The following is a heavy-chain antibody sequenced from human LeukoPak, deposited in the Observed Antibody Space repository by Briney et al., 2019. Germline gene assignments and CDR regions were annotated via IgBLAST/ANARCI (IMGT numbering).Heavy chain of an antibody. V-gene: IGHV3-30*02. CDR1: GFTFSSYG. Sequence: GGSLRLSCAASGFTFSSYGMHWVRQAPGKGLEWVAFIRYDGSNKYYADSVKGRFTISRDNSKNTLYLQMNSLRAEDTAVYYCAKDGADCGGDCYSDIYYMDVWGKGTTVTVSS. J-gene: IGHJ6*03. CDR3: AKDGADCGGDCYSDIYYMDV. CDR2: IRYDGSNK. D-gene: IGHD2-21*02.